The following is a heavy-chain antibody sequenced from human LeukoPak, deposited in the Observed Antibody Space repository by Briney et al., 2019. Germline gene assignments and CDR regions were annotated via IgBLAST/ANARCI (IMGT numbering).Heavy chain of an antibody. V-gene: IGHV4-38-2*01. CDR3: ARRGSGLVVAATPWFDP. D-gene: IGHD2-15*01. Sequence: SETLSLTCAVSGYSISSGYYWGWIRQPPGKGLEWIGSIYHSGSTYYNPSLKSRVTISVDTSKNQFSLKLSSVTAADTAVYYCARRGSGLVVAATPWFDPWGKGTLVTVSS. CDR2: IYHSGST. J-gene: IGHJ5*02. CDR1: GYSISSGYY.